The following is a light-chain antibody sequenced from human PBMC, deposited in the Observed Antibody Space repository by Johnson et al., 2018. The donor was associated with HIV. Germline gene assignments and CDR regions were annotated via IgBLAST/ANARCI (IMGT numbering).Light chain of an antibody. J-gene: IGLJ1*01. Sequence: QSVLTQPPSVSAAPGQKVTISCSGSSSNIGNNYVSWYQQLPGTAPKLLIYDNNKRPSGIPDRISGSKSGTSATLGITGLQTGDEADYYCEIWHSSLSAGGVFGTGTKVTVL. V-gene: IGLV1-51*01. CDR2: DNN. CDR1: SSNIGNNY. CDR3: EIWHSSLSAGGV.